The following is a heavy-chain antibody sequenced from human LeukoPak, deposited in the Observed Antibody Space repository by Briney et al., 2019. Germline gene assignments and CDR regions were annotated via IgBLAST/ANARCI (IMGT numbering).Heavy chain of an antibody. CDR1: GGSISSYY. Sequence: SETLSLTCTVSGGSISSYYWSWIRQPPGKGLEWIGFIYDSGSTKYNPSLRSRVTISEDTAKNQFSLKVTFVTAADTAVYYCVRGGSVNAALIDYWGQGTLVTVSS. D-gene: IGHD3-10*01. J-gene: IGHJ4*02. CDR2: IYDSGST. V-gene: IGHV4-59*01. CDR3: VRGGSVNAALIDY.